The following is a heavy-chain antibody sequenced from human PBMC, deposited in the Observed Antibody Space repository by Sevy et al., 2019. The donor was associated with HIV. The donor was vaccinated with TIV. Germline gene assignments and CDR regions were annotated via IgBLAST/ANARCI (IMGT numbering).Heavy chain of an antibody. V-gene: IGHV3-30-3*01. CDR2: ISYDGSNK. CDR1: GFTFSSYA. J-gene: IGHJ6*02. Sequence: GGSLRLSCAASGFTFSSYAMHWVRQAPGKGLEWVAVISYDGSNKYYADSVKGRFTISRDNSKNTLYLQMNSLRAEDTAVYYCARVVQGGSSWEHHYYYGMDVWGQGTTVTVSS. CDR3: ARVVQGGSSWEHHYYYGMDV. D-gene: IGHD6-13*01.